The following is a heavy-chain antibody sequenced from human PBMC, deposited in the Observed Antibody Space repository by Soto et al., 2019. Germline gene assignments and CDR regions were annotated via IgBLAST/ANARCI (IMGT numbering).Heavy chain of an antibody. J-gene: IGHJ4*02. V-gene: IGHV3-48*03. CDR1: GFTFSRYE. CDR2: ISSSGSTK. Sequence: GGSLRLSCAASGFTFSRYEMNWVRQAPGKGLEWVSYISSSGSTKYYADSVKGRFTISRDNAKNSLYLQMNSLRVEDTAVYYCARVGDGYNLNYWGQGTLVTVSS. CDR3: ARVGDGYNLNY. D-gene: IGHD5-12*01.